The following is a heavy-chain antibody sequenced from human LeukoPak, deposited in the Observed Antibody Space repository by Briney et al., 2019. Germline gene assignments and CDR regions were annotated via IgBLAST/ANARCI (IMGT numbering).Heavy chain of an antibody. D-gene: IGHD3-16*01. V-gene: IGHV4-59*08. Sequence: SETLSLTCTVSGGSISSYYWSWIRQPPGKGLEYIGYIYYSGTTNYSPSLKSRVTISVDTSKNQFSLKLSSVTAADTAVYYCASPGGGDHFDYWGQGTLVTVSS. J-gene: IGHJ4*02. CDR2: IYYSGTT. CDR1: GGSISSYY. CDR3: ASPGGGDHFDY.